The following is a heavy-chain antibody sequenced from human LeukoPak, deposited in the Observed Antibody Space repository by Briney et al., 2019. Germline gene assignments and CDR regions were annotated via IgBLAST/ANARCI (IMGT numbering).Heavy chain of an antibody. CDR2: MYTSGST. Sequence: SETLSLTCTVSGGSISSGSYYWSWIRQPAGKGLEWIGRMYTSGSTSYNPSLKSRVTISVDTSKNQFSLKLSSVTAADTAVYYCARKTYYYDSSGFDDAFDIWGQGTMVTVSS. CDR1: GGSISSGSYY. D-gene: IGHD3-22*01. CDR3: ARKTYYYDSSGFDDAFDI. V-gene: IGHV4-61*02. J-gene: IGHJ3*02.